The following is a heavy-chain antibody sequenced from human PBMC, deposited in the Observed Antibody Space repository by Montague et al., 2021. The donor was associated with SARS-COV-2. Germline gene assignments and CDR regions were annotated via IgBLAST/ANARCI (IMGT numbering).Heavy chain of an antibody. J-gene: IGHJ4*02. V-gene: IGHV4-39*01. CDR2: IYYSGST. D-gene: IGHD3-9*01. Sequence: SETLSLTCTVSGGSISSSSYYWGWIRQPPGKGLEWIGSIYYSGSTYYNPSLKSRVTISVDTSKNQFSLKLSSVTAADTAVYYCARQTPWLELWVPVFDYWGQGTLVTVSS. CDR3: ARQTPWLELWVPVFDY. CDR1: GGSISSSSYY.